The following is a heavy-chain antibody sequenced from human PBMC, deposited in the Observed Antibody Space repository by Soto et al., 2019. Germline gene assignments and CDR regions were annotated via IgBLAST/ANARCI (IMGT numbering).Heavy chain of an antibody. CDR2: INAGNGNT. D-gene: IGHD3-10*01. CDR1: GYTFTSYA. Sequence: ASVKVSCKASGYTFTSYAMHWVRQAPGQRLEWMGWINAGNGNTKYSQKFQGRVTITRDTSASTAYMELSSLRSEDTAVYYCARAYTMVRGVRGIWFDPWGQGTLVTVSS. V-gene: IGHV1-3*01. CDR3: ARAYTMVRGVRGIWFDP. J-gene: IGHJ5*02.